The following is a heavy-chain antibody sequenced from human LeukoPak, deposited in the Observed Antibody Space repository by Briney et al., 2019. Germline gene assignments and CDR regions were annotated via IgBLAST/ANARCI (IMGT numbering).Heavy chain of an antibody. D-gene: IGHD3-3*01. CDR1: GGTFSSYA. CDR2: IIPIFGTA. CDR3: ARDPNYDFWSGYPIRGNWFDP. Sequence: SVKVSCKASGGTFSSYAISWVRQAPGQGLEWMGGIIPIFGTANYAQKFQGRVTITADESTSTAYMEPSSLRSEDTAVYYCARDPNYDFWSGYPIRGNWFDPWGQGTLVTVSS. V-gene: IGHV1-69*01. J-gene: IGHJ5*02.